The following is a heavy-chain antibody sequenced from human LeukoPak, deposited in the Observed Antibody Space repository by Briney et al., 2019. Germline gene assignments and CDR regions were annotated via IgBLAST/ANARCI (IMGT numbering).Heavy chain of an antibody. J-gene: IGHJ4*02. D-gene: IGHD1-26*01. CDR2: IIPIFGTA. V-gene: IGHV1-69*05. Sequence: SVKVSCKASGYTFTGYYMHWVRQAPGQGLEWMGGIIPIFGTANYAQKFQGRVTITTDESTSTAYMELSSLRSEDTAVYYCARGWELLNPPDIWGQGTLVTVSS. CDR3: ARGWELLNPPDI. CDR1: GYTFTGYY.